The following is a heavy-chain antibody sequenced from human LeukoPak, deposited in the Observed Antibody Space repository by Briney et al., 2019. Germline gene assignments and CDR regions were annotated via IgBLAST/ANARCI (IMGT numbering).Heavy chain of an antibody. J-gene: IGHJ6*03. D-gene: IGHD3-10*02. V-gene: IGHV6-1*01. CDR2: TYYRSKWYN. Sequence: SQTLSLTCAISGDSVSSNSAACNWIRQSPSRGLEWLGRTYYRSKWYNDYAVSVKSRITINPDTSKNQFSLQLNSVTPEDTAVYYCTFSRVRGVGSYYYYYYMDVWGKGTTVTVSS. CDR1: GDSVSSNSAA. CDR3: TFSRVRGVGSYYYYYYMDV.